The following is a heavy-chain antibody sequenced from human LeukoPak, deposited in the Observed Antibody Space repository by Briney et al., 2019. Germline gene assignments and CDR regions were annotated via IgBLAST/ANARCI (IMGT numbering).Heavy chain of an antibody. V-gene: IGHV3-74*01. J-gene: IGHJ4*02. D-gene: IGHD3-10*01. Sequence: GGSLRLSCAASGFAFSTYWMHWVRQAPGKGLVWVSRIHGDGTFTTSADSVKGRFTISRDNAQNMVYLQMNSLRVEDTAVYYCARDLVLGSGSYGQWGQGTLVTVSS. CDR2: IHGDGTFT. CDR3: ARDLVLGSGSYGQ. CDR1: GFAFSTYW.